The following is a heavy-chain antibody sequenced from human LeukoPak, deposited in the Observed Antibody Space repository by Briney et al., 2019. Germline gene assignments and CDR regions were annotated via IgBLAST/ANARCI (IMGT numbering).Heavy chain of an antibody. CDR2: IYHSGST. V-gene: IGHV4-30-2*01. J-gene: IGHJ6*02. CDR1: GFTVSSNY. D-gene: IGHD6-6*01. CDR3: ARSIFYYYYGMDV. Sequence: LRLSCAASGFTVSSNYMSWVRQPPGKGLEWIGYIYHSGSTYYNPSLKSRVTISVDRSKNQFSLKLSSVTAADTAVYYCARSIFYYYYGMDVWGQGTTVTVSS.